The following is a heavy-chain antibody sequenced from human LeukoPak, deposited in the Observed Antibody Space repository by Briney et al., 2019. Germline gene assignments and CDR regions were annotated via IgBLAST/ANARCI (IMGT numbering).Heavy chain of an antibody. V-gene: IGHV3-48*03. Sequence: GGSLRLSCAASGFTFSSYEMNWVRLAPGKGLEWVSYISSSGSTKYYADSVKGRYTISRDNAKNSLYLRMSSLRAEDTAVYYCARAPYSAYVAYWGQGTLVTVSS. CDR3: ARAPYSAYVAY. CDR2: ISSSGSTK. J-gene: IGHJ4*02. D-gene: IGHD5-12*01. CDR1: GFTFSSYE.